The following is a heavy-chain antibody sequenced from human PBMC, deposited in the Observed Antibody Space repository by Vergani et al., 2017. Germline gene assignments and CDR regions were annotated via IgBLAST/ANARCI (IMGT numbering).Heavy chain of an antibody. Sequence: EVQLLESGGGLVQPGGSLRLSCAASGFTFSSYSMNWVRQAPGKGLEWVSSISSSSSYIYYADSVKGRFTISRDNAKNSLYLQMNSLRAEDTAVYYCASPCSSTSCYGSLYYWGQGTLVTVSS. J-gene: IGHJ4*02. CDR2: ISSSSSYI. V-gene: IGHV3-21*01. D-gene: IGHD2-2*01. CDR3: ASPCSSTSCYGSLYY. CDR1: GFTFSSYS.